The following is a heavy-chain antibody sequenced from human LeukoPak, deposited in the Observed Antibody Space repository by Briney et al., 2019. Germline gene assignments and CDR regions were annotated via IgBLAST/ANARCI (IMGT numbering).Heavy chain of an antibody. CDR3: ARAGLDAFDI. Sequence: GGSLRLSCAASGXTFSSYSMNWVRQAPGKGLEWVSSISSSSSYIYYADSVKGRFTISRDNAKNSLYLQMNSLRAEDTAVYYCARAGLDAFDIWGQGTMVTVSS. J-gene: IGHJ3*02. CDR2: ISSSSSYI. CDR1: GXTFSSYS. V-gene: IGHV3-21*01.